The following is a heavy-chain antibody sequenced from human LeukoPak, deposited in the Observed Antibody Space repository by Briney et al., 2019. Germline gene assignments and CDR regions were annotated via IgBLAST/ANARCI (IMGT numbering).Heavy chain of an antibody. V-gene: IGHV4-38-2*02. D-gene: IGHD3-3*01. CDR3: TRGTYYDFWSGYYSDY. Sequence: SETLSLTCSLSGHSISSNYYWGWIRQPPGKGLEWIGSISHSGSTYYNSSLKSRLTMSVDTSKNQLSLKLRSVTAADTTIYYCTRGTYYDFWSGYYSDYWGQGTLVAVSS. CDR1: GHSISSNYY. CDR2: ISHSGST. J-gene: IGHJ4*02.